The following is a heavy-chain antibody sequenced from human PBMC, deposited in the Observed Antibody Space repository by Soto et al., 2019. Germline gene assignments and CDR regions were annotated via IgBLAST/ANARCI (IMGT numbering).Heavy chain of an antibody. CDR1: GGSISIYY. Sequence: SETLSLTCTVSGGSISIYYWSWIRHPPGKGLEWIGYIYYSGSTNYNPSLKSRVTISVDTSKNQFSLKLSSVTAADTAVYYCARVGITMVRGVRYYFDYWGQGTLVTVSS. CDR2: IYYSGST. CDR3: ARVGITMVRGVRYYFDY. D-gene: IGHD3-10*01. J-gene: IGHJ4*02. V-gene: IGHV4-59*01.